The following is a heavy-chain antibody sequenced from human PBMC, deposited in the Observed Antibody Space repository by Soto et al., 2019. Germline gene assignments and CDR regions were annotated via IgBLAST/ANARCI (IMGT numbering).Heavy chain of an antibody. CDR3: ATEAWYNWEY. CDR2: IKQDGSEK. J-gene: IGHJ4*02. D-gene: IGHD1-20*01. Sequence: GGSLRLSCAASGFSFSSYWMSWVRQAPGKGLEWVANIKQDGSEKYFVDSVKGRFTISRDNARNSLYLQMNSLRAEDTAVYYCATEAWYNWEYWGQGTLVTVSS. CDR1: GFSFSSYW. V-gene: IGHV3-7*01.